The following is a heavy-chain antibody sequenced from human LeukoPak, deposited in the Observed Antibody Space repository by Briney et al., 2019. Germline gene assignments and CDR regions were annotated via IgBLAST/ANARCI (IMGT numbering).Heavy chain of an antibody. CDR1: GGSISSYY. Sequence: SETLSLTCTVSGGSISSYYWSWIRQPPGKGLEWIGYIYYSGSTNYNPFLKSRVTISVDTSKNQFSLKLSSVTAADTAVYYCARTIIALAGNWFDPWGQGTLVTVSS. D-gene: IGHD6-19*01. CDR2: IYYSGST. CDR3: ARTIIALAGNWFDP. V-gene: IGHV4-59*01. J-gene: IGHJ5*02.